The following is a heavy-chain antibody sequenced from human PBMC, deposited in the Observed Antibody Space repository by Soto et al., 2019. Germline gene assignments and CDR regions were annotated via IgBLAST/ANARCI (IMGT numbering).Heavy chain of an antibody. CDR2: ISYDGSNK. Sequence: QVQLVESGGGVVQPGRSLRLSCAVSGFTFSSYGMHWVRQAPGKGLEWVAVISYDGSNKYYADSVKGRFTISRDNSKNTLYLQMNSLRAEDTAVYYCAKDGYCSGGSCYSDYYYGMDVWGQGTTVTVSS. CDR3: AKDGYCSGGSCYSDYYYGMDV. J-gene: IGHJ6*02. D-gene: IGHD2-15*01. CDR1: GFTFSSYG. V-gene: IGHV3-30*18.